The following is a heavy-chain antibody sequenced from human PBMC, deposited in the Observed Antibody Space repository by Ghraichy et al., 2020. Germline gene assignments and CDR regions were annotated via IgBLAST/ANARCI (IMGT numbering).Heavy chain of an antibody. Sequence: GGSLRLSCAASGFTFSSYWMSWVRQAPGKGLEWVANIKEDGSEKYYVDSVKGRFTISRDNAKSSLYLQMSSLSAEDTAVYYCARTGRAMAFAYWGQGSLVTVSS. CDR3: ARTGRAMAFAY. CDR1: GFTFSSYW. CDR2: IKEDGSEK. V-gene: IGHV3-7*01. D-gene: IGHD5-18*01. J-gene: IGHJ4*02.